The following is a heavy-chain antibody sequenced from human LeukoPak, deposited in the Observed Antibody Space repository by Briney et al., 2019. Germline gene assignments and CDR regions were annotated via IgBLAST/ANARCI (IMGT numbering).Heavy chain of an antibody. CDR1: GYTFTSYG. Sequence: ASVKVSCKASGYTFTSYGISWVRQAPGQALEWIGWINPNSGGTNYAQKFQGRVTMTRDTSISTAYMDLSRLRSDDTAVYYCARGMGVLVPAATWFDPWGQGTLVTVSS. CDR2: INPNSGGT. D-gene: IGHD2-2*01. J-gene: IGHJ5*02. V-gene: IGHV1-2*02. CDR3: ARGMGVLVPAATWFDP.